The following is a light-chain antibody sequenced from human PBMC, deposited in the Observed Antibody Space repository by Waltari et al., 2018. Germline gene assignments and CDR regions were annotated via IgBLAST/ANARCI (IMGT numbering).Light chain of an antibody. CDR1: QNINYW. CDR2: KAS. J-gene: IGKJ1*01. CDR3: QQYNSFPWT. V-gene: IGKV1-5*03. Sequence: DIQMTQSPSTLSASVGGRVTITCRASQNINYWFAWYPQKPGKAPNLLIYKASSLESGVPSRFSGSGSGTEFTLTISSLQPGDFATYYCQQYNSFPWTFGQGTKVEIK.